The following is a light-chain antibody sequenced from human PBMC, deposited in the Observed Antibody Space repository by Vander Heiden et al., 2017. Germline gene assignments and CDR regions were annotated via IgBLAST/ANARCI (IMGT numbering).Light chain of an antibody. CDR3: QQYGSAPIT. J-gene: IGKJ5*01. CDR1: QGVSSSY. V-gene: IGKV3-20*01. Sequence: ELVLTQSSGTLSVSTGDRATLSCRASQGVSSSYLAWYQQKPGKAPRLLIYGASNRATGIPARFSGSGSGTDFTLTISRLEPEDFAVYYCQQYGSAPITFGQGTRLEIK. CDR2: GAS.